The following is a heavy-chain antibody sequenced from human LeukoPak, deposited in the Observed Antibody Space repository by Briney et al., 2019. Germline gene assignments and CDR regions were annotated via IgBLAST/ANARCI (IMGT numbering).Heavy chain of an antibody. CDR3: TGAANYYYMDV. D-gene: IGHD2-15*01. CDR2: INHSGST. CDR1: GGSISSSSDY. J-gene: IGHJ6*03. V-gene: IGHV4-39*07. Sequence: SETLSLTCTVSGGSISSSSDYWGWIRQAPGKGLEWIGEINHSGSTNYNPSLKSRVTISVDTSKNQFSLKLSSVTAADTAVYYCTGAANYYYMDVWGKGTTVTVSS.